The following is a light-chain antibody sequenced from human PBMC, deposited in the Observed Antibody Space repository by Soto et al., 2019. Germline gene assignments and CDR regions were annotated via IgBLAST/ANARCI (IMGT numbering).Light chain of an antibody. J-gene: IGKJ1*01. CDR2: GAS. V-gene: IGKV3-20*01. CDR1: QSVSSSY. Sequence: EIVLTQSPGTLSLSPGARATLSCRASQSVSSSYLAWYQQKPGQAPRLLIYGASSRATGIPDRFSGSGSGTDFTLTISRLEPEDFAVYYCQQYGGSPVTFGQGTKVDIK. CDR3: QQYGGSPVT.